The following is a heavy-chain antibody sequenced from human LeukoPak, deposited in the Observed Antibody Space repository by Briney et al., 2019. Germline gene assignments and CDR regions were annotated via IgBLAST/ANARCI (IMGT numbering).Heavy chain of an antibody. CDR1: GTAFSTYW. J-gene: IGHJ4*02. Sequence: GGSLRLSCSASGTAFSTYWMHWVRQAPGKGLVWVSHIKTDGNSTTYADSVKGRFTISRDNAKNTLYLQMNSLRAEDTAVYYCARDRGYTQDYWGQGTLVTVSS. CDR3: ARDRGYTQDY. CDR2: IKTDGNST. D-gene: IGHD5-12*01. V-gene: IGHV3-74*01.